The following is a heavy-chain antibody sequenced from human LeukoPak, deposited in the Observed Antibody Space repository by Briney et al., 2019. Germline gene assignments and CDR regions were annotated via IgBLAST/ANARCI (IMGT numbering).Heavy chain of an antibody. Sequence: SETLSLTCTVSGGSISSYYWSWIRQPPGKGLEWIGYIYYSGSTNYNPSLKSRVTIPVDTSKNQFSLKLSSVTAADTAVYYCAREGITMRYFDYWGQGTLVTVSS. V-gene: IGHV4-59*01. D-gene: IGHD3-10*01. CDR2: IYYSGST. CDR3: AREGITMRYFDY. J-gene: IGHJ4*02. CDR1: GGSISSYY.